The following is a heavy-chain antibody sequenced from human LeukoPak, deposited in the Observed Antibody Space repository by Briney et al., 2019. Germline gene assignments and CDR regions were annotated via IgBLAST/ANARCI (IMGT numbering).Heavy chain of an antibody. D-gene: IGHD2-15*01. CDR3: AKDLACSGGSSYLPFDY. V-gene: IGHV3-43*02. J-gene: IGHJ4*02. Sequence: GGSLRHSRAASGFTFYDYAIYWVRQAPGKGLEWVSLISGDGGTTSYADSVKGRFTISRDNSKNSLYLQMNSLRTEDTALYYCAKDLACSGGSSYLPFDYWGQGTLFTVSS. CDR1: GFTFYDYA. CDR2: ISGDGGTT.